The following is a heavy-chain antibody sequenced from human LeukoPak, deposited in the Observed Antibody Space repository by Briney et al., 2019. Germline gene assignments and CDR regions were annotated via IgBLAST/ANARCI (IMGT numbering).Heavy chain of an antibody. D-gene: IGHD3-3*01. CDR3: GRGGLLRFWECFGRFDP. CDR2: ISTNGST. CDR1: GGPISSYY. V-gene: IGHV4-4*07. J-gene: IGHJ5*02. Sequence: SETLSLTCSVSGGPISSYYWTWIRQPAGKGLEWIGRISTNGSTNYNPSLKSRVTMSVDTSKNVFSLRLRSVTAADMAVYYCGRGGLLRFWECFGRFDPGGRGPLVPVSS.